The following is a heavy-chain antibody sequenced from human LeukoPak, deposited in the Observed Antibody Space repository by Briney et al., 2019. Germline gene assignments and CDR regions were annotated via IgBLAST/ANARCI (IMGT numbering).Heavy chain of an antibody. J-gene: IGHJ4*02. D-gene: IGHD6-13*01. CDR3: ARGVRGRGKKRSSWYMDY. CDR2: IYYSGST. Sequence: SETLSLTCTVSGGSISSSSYYWGWIRQPPGKGLEWIGSIYYSGSTYYNPSLKSRVTISVDTSKNQFSLKLSSVTAADTAVYYCARGVRGRGKKRSSWYMDYWGQGTLVTVSS. CDR1: GGSISSSSYY. V-gene: IGHV4-39*01.